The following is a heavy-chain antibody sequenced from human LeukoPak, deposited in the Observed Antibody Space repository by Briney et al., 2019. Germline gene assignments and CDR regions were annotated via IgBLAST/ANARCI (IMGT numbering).Heavy chain of an antibody. CDR2: INTYNGNT. CDR1: GYTFTSYG. Sequence: ASVKVSCKTSGYTFTSYGISWVRQAPGQGLEWMGWINTYNGNTNYAQMLQGRVTMTTDTSTSTAYMDLRSLRSDDTAVYYCTRSPRSGYYFDYWGQGTLVTVSS. D-gene: IGHD3-10*01. CDR3: TRSPRSGYYFDY. J-gene: IGHJ4*02. V-gene: IGHV1-18*01.